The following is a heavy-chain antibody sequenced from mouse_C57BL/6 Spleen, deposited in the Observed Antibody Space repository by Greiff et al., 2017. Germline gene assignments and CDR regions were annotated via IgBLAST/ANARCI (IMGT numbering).Heavy chain of an antibody. V-gene: IGHV2-2*01. Sequence: VQLQQSGPGLVQPSQSLSITCTVSGFSLTSYGVHWVRQSPGKGLEWLGVIWSGGSTDYNAAFISRLSISKDNSKSQVFFKMNSLQADDTAIYYCASSTGTPFYYAMDYWGQGTSVTVSP. CDR1: GFSLTSYG. CDR3: ASSTGTPFYYAMDY. J-gene: IGHJ4*01. D-gene: IGHD4-1*02. CDR2: IWSGGST.